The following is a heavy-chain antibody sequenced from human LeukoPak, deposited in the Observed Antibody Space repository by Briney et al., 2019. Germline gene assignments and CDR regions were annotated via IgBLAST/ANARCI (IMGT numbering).Heavy chain of an antibody. J-gene: IGHJ4*02. Sequence: SVKVSCKASGGTFSSYAISWVRQAPGQGLEWMGGIIPIFGTANYAQKFQGRVTITTDESTSTAYMELSSLRSEDTAVYYCAKDQGLHSSSWESLFDDWGQGTLVTVSS. V-gene: IGHV1-69*05. D-gene: IGHD6-13*01. CDR3: AKDQGLHSSSWESLFDD. CDR2: IIPIFGTA. CDR1: GGTFSSYA.